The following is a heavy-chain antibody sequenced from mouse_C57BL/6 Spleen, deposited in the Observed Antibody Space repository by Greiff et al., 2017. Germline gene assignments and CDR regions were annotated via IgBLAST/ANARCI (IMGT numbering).Heavy chain of an antibody. J-gene: IGHJ2*01. D-gene: IGHD4-1*01. CDR1: GYAFSSSW. Sequence: QVQLQQSGPELVKPGASVKISCKASGYAFSSSWMNWVKQRPGTGLEWIGRIYPGDGDTNYNGKFKGKATLTADKSSSTAYMQLSSLTSEDSAVXFCARSGETGNFDYWGQGTTLTVSS. CDR2: IYPGDGDT. V-gene: IGHV1-82*01. CDR3: ARSGETGNFDY.